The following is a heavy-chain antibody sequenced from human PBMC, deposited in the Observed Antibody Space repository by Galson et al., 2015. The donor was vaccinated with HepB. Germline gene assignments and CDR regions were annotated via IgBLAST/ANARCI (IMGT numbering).Heavy chain of an antibody. CDR3: ARIRSSSTSAPGKPLNNWFDP. J-gene: IGHJ5*02. D-gene: IGHD2-2*01. Sequence: PALVKPTQTLTLTCTFSGFSLSTSGMCVSWIRQPPGKALEWLASIDWDDDKYYSTSLKTRITISKDTSKNQVVLTMTNMDPVDTATYYCARIRSSSTSAPGKPLNNWFDPWGQGTLVTVSS. V-gene: IGHV2-70*11. CDR1: GFSLSTSGMC. CDR2: IDWDDDK.